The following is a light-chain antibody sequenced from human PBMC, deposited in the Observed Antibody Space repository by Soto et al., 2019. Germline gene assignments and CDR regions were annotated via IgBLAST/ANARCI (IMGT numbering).Light chain of an antibody. CDR1: QDINSD. CDR3: QQYDKYST. Sequence: AIRMTQSPSSLSASTGDRVTITCRASQDINSDLAWYQQKPGKAPKLLIYAASTLQSGVPSRFSGSGSGTDFTLTISLQSEDFASYFCQQYDKYSTFGHGTKVDIK. V-gene: IGKV1-8*01. CDR2: AAS. J-gene: IGKJ1*01.